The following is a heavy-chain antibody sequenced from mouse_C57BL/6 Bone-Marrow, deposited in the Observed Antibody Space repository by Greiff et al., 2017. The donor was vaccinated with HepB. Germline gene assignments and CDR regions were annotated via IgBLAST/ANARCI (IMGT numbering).Heavy chain of an antibody. V-gene: IGHV5-4*01. CDR1: GFTFSSYA. D-gene: IGHD1-1*01. J-gene: IGHJ2*01. CDR3: ARDPFYYGSLYYFDY. CDR2: ISDGGSYT. Sequence: EVHLVESGGGLVKPGGSLKLSCAASGFTFSSYAMSWVRQTPEKRLEWVATISDGGSYTYYPDTVKGRFTISRDNAKNNLYLQMSHLKSEDTAMYYCARDPFYYGSLYYFDYWGQGTTLTVSS.